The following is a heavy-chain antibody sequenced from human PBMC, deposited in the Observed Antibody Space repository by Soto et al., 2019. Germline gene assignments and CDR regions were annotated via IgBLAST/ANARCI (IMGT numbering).Heavy chain of an antibody. CDR3: ARLTKGDAHGSGSYILNGFDP. CDR1: GYSFTSYW. CDR2: IYPGDSDT. V-gene: IGHV5-51*01. D-gene: IGHD3-10*01. J-gene: IGHJ5*02. Sequence: GESLKISCKGSGYSFTSYWIGWVRQMPGKGLEWMGIIYPGDSDTRYSPSFQGQVTISADKSISTAYLQWSSLKASDTAMYYCARLTKGDAHGSGSYILNGFDPWGQGTLVTVSS.